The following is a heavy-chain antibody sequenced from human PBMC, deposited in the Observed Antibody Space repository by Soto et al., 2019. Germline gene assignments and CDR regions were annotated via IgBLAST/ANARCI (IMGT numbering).Heavy chain of an antibody. V-gene: IGHV1-3*01. D-gene: IGHD3-10*01. CDR2: INAGNGNT. CDR1: GYTFTSYA. CDR3: ARDFSWFGELIASDY. J-gene: IGHJ4*02. Sequence: QVQLVQSGAEVKKPGASVKVSCKASGYTFTSYAMHWVRKAPGQRLEWMGWINAGNGNTKYSQKFPGRVTITRDTSASTAYMELSSLRSEDTAVYYCARDFSWFGELIASDYWGQGTLVTVSS.